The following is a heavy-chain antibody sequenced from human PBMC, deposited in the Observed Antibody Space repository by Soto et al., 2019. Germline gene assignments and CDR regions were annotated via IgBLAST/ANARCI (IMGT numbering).Heavy chain of an antibody. CDR1: GFTFSSYG. CDR2: ISYDGSNK. D-gene: IGHD4-17*01. V-gene: IGHV3-30*18. J-gene: IGHJ6*03. CDR3: AKENDYGDYYYYYYMDV. Sequence: GGSLRLSCAASGFTFSSYGMHWVRQAPGKGLEWVAVISYDGSNKYYADSVKGRFTISRDNSKNTLYLQMNSLRAEDTAVYYCAKENDYGDYYYYYYMDVWGKGTTVTVSS.